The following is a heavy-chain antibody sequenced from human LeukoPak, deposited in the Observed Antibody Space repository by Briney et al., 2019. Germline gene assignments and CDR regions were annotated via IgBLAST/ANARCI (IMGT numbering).Heavy chain of an antibody. CDR2: ISGSGGST. J-gene: IGHJ4*02. V-gene: IGHV3-23*01. CDR1: GITLSNYG. Sequence: PGGSLRLSCAVSGITLSNYGMSWVRQAPGKGLEWVAGISGSGGSTNYADSVKGRFTISRDNPKNTLLLQMNSLRAEDTAVYFCAKRGVVIRVILVGFHREAYYFDSWGQGALVTVSS. CDR3: AKRGVVIRVILVGFHREAYYFDS. D-gene: IGHD2-21*01.